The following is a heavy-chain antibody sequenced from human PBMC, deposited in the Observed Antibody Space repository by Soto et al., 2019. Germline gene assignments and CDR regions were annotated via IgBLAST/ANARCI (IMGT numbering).Heavy chain of an antibody. Sequence: QVQLVESGGGVVQPGRSLRLSCAASGFIFSSYGMHWVRQAPGKGLAWVAVISYEGSHTYYADSVKGRFTITRDNSKNTLYLQMNSLRPEDTAVYYCAKEVHCGGGSCSWSEGFAYWGQGTLLTVSS. D-gene: IGHD2-15*01. CDR2: ISYEGSHT. J-gene: IGHJ4*02. CDR1: GFIFSSYG. CDR3: AKEVHCGGGSCSWSEGFAY. V-gene: IGHV3-30*18.